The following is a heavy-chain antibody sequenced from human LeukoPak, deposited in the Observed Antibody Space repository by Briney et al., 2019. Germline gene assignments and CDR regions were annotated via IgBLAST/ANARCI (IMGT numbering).Heavy chain of an antibody. D-gene: IGHD3-10*01. CDR1: GGAFSEYY. J-gene: IGHJ4*02. CDR2: MNHGGGS. V-gene: IGHV4-34*01. Sequence: PSETLSLTCAVYGGAFSEYYWTWIRESLGKGVEWRGEMNHGGGSNYNPSLKSRVTISVDTSKNQFSLRLRSVIAADTVVYYCARGRGRLDYWGQGTLVTISP. CDR3: ARGRGRLDY.